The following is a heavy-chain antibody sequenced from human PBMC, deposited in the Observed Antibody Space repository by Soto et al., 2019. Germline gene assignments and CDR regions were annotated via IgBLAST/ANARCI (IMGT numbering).Heavy chain of an antibody. Sequence: SETLSLTCTVSGGSISSGGYYWSWIRQHPGKGLEWIGYIYYSGSTYYNPSLKGRVTISVDTSKNQFSLKLSSVTAADTAVYYCARARYYDSSGYLLTNYYYYYGMDVWGQGTTVTVSS. CDR3: ARARYYDSSGYLLTNYYYYYGMDV. D-gene: IGHD3-22*01. CDR1: GGSISSGGYY. J-gene: IGHJ6*02. CDR2: IYYSGST. V-gene: IGHV4-31*03.